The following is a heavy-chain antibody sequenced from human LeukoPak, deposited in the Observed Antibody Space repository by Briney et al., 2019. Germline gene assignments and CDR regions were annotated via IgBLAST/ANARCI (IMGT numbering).Heavy chain of an antibody. J-gene: IGHJ4*02. CDR3: VAYNWNYPDY. CDR2: IRTDGNT. V-gene: IGHV3-74*01. D-gene: IGHD1-20*01. Sequence: GGSLRLSCAASGFSFSSYYMYWVRQAPEKGLVWVSRIRTDGNTAYADSVKGRFTISRQNAKNTLYLQMNSLRAEDTAVYYCVAYNWNYPDYWGQGTLVTVSS. CDR1: GFSFSSYY.